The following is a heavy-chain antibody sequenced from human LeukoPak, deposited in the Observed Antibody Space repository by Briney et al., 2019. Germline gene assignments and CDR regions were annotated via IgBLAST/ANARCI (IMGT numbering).Heavy chain of an antibody. J-gene: IGHJ5*02. D-gene: IGHD2-21*02. CDR2: IYYSGST. CDR1: GGSISSSSYY. V-gene: IGHV4-39*02. CDR3: AREGLSYWGGDCYP. Sequence: SETLSLTCTVSGGSISSSSYYWGWIRQPPGKGLEWIGSIYYSGSTYYNPSLKSRVTISVDTSKNQFSLKLSSVTAADTAVYYCAREGLSYWGGDCYPWGQGTLVTVSS.